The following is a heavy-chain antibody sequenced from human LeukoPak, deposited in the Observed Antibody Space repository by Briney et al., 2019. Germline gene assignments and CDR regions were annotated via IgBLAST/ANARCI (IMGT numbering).Heavy chain of an antibody. J-gene: IGHJ4*02. V-gene: IGHV4-34*01. CDR1: GGSFSGYY. CDR2: INHSGST. Sequence: SETLSLTCAVYGGSFSGYYWSWIRQPPGKGLEWIGEINHSGSTNYNPSLKSRVTISVDTSKNQFSLKLSSVTAADTAVYYCARAPLLSGYDDYWGQGTLVTVSS. CDR3: ARAPLLSGYDDY. D-gene: IGHD5-12*01.